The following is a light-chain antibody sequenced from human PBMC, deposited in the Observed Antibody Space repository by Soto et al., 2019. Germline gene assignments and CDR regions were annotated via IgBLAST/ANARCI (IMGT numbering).Light chain of an antibody. Sequence: EILMTHSPATLSVSPGERATLSCRASQSVGGDLAWYQQKPGQAPRLLISGASTRASGIPARFSGSGSGTEFTLTISSLQSEDFAFYYCQQYNNWPETFGLGTKV. V-gene: IGKV3-15*01. J-gene: IGKJ1*01. CDR2: GAS. CDR3: QQYNNWPET. CDR1: QSVGGD.